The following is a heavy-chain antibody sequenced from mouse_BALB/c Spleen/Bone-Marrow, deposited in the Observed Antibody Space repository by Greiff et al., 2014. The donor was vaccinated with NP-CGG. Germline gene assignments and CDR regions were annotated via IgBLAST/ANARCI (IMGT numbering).Heavy chain of an antibody. Sequence: VHVKQSGAELVKPGASVKLSCTTSGFNIKDTYIHWVKQRPEQGLEWIGRIDPANSNTKYDPEFQGKATITADTSSNTAYLHLSSLTSEDTAVYSCAHDAPFAYWGQGTLVTVSA. V-gene: IGHV14-3*02. CDR1: GFNIKDTY. CDR2: IDPANSNT. CDR3: AHDAPFAY. D-gene: IGHD2-3*01. J-gene: IGHJ3*01.